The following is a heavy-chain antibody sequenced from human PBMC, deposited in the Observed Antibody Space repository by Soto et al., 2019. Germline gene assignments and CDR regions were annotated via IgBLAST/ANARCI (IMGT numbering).Heavy chain of an antibody. CDR2: IYYSGST. D-gene: IGHD3-10*01. Sequence: QVQLQESGPGLVKPSQTLSLTCTVSGGSISSGGYYWSWIRQHPGKGLEWIGYIYYSGSTYYNPSLKSRVTISVDTSKNQFSLKLSSVTAADTAVYYCASSGLTMVRGVPGGPYTLDYWGQGTLVTVSS. CDR3: ASSGLTMVRGVPGGPYTLDY. V-gene: IGHV4-31*03. J-gene: IGHJ4*02. CDR1: GGSISSGGYY.